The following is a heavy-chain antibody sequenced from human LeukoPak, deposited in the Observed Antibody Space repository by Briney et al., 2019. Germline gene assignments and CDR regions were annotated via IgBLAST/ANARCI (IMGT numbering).Heavy chain of an antibody. CDR3: ATSRSGGYLYGMDV. J-gene: IGHJ6*02. V-gene: IGHV5-51*01. CDR1: GYKFSDYW. CDR2: IYPGGSDT. Sequence: GESLKISCKGSGYKFSDYWIGLVRQMPGKGLEWMGIIYPGGSDTTYSPSFQDQVTISADKSTSTAYVQWSSLKASDTAMYYCATSRSGGYLYGMDVWGQGTTVTVSS. D-gene: IGHD2-15*01.